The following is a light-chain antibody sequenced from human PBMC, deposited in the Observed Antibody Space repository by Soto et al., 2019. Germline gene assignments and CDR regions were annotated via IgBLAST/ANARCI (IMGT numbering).Light chain of an antibody. V-gene: IGKV3-20*01. CDR2: GAS. CDR1: QRVSNSW. Sequence: EIVLTQSPGTLSSSLGERATLSCRASQRVSNSWIAWYQNKPGQAPRLLIYGASSRAAGIPDRFSGGGSETDFTLTITRLEPEDSAVFYCQQYGSPPWTFGQGTKVEIK. J-gene: IGKJ1*01. CDR3: QQYGSPPWT.